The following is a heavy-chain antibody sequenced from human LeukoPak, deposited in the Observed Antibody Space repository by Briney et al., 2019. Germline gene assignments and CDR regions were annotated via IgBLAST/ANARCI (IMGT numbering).Heavy chain of an antibody. CDR2: ISAYNGNT. Sequence: ASVKVSCKASGYTFTSCGISWVRQAPGQGLEWMGWISAYNGNTNYAQKLQGRVTMTTDTSTSTAYMELRSLRSDDTAVYYCARAQSHLLRYFDWTPYYMDVWGKGTTVTVSS. J-gene: IGHJ6*03. CDR3: ARAQSHLLRYFDWTPYYMDV. CDR1: GYTFTSCG. D-gene: IGHD3-9*01. V-gene: IGHV1-18*01.